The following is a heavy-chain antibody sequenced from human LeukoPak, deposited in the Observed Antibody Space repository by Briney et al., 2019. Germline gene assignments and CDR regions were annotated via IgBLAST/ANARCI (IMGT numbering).Heavy chain of an antibody. J-gene: IGHJ4*02. D-gene: IGHD4-17*01. Sequence: GGSLRLSCAASGFTFSRNSMNWVRQAPGKGLEWVSSISSSSSYIYYADSVKGRFTISRDNAKNSLYLQMNSLRAEDTAVYYCARGGDYPLTFDYWGQGTLVTVSS. CDR2: ISSSSSYI. CDR1: GFTFSRNS. CDR3: ARGGDYPLTFDY. V-gene: IGHV3-21*01.